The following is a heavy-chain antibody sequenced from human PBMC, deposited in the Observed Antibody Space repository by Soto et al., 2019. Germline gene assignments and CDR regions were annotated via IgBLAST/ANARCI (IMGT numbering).Heavy chain of an antibody. CDR3: ARTKEWLVLQPVWFAP. CDR2: IYYSGST. CDR1: GGSISSYY. Sequence: SETLSLTCTVSGGSISSYYWSWIRQPPGRGLEWIGYIYYSGSTNYNPSLKSRVTISVDTSKNQFSLKLSSVTAADTAVYYCARTKEWLVLQPVWFAPWGQGTLVTVSS. V-gene: IGHV4-59*01. J-gene: IGHJ5*02. D-gene: IGHD6-19*01.